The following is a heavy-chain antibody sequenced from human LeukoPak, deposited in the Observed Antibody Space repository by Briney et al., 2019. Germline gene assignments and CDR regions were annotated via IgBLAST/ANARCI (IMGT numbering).Heavy chain of an antibody. J-gene: IGHJ6*04. D-gene: IGHD2-15*01. CDR1: GYTFTRYY. Sequence: ASVKVSCKASGYTFTRYYMHWVRQAPGQGLEWMGRINPNSGGTNYAQKFQGWVTMTRDTSISTAYMELSRLRSDDTAVYYCAREAWSGYCSGGSCYSCGMDVWGKGTTVTVSS. CDR2: INPNSGGT. V-gene: IGHV1-2*04. CDR3: AREAWSGYCSGGSCYSCGMDV.